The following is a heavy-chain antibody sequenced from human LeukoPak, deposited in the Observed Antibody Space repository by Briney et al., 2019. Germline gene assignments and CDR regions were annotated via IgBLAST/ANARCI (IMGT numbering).Heavy chain of an antibody. D-gene: IGHD6-19*01. CDR3: ARAYVAGTEVDPLGY. V-gene: IGHV1-46*01. Sequence: GASVKVSCKASGYTFTAYYMHWVRQAPGQGLEWMGIINPSGGSTSYAQKFQGRVTMTRDTSTSTVYMELSSLRSEDTAVYYCARAYVAGTEVDPLGYWGQGTLVTVSS. CDR2: INPSGGST. J-gene: IGHJ4*02. CDR1: GYTFTAYY.